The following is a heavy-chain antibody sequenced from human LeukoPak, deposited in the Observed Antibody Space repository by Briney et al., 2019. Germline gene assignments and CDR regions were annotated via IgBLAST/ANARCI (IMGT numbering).Heavy chain of an antibody. D-gene: IGHD7-27*01. J-gene: IGHJ4*02. CDR1: EYTFATYD. CDR3: ARGPRNWGFDY. V-gene: IGHV1-8*01. CDR2: MNPNSGNT. Sequence: ASVKVSCKASEYTFATYDINWVRQPSGQGIEWMGWMNPNSGNTGYAQKFQGRVTMTRHTSMSTAYMELSSLRSEDTAVYYCARGPRNWGFDYWGPGTLVTVSS.